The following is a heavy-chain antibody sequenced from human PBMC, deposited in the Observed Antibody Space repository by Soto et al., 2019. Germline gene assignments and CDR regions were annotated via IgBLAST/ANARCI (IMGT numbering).Heavy chain of an antibody. CDR1: GGSISSGGDY. D-gene: IGHD3-16*01. CDR3: ARDPTYYDYVWGSYRNSPYYFDY. V-gene: IGHV4-31*03. J-gene: IGHJ4*02. CDR2: IYYSGST. Sequence: SETLSLTCTVSGGSISSGGDYWSWIRQHPGKGLEWIGYIYYSGSTYYNPSLKSRVTISVDTSKNQFSLKLSSVTAADTAVYYCARDPTYYDYVWGSYRNSPYYFDYWGQGTLVTVSS.